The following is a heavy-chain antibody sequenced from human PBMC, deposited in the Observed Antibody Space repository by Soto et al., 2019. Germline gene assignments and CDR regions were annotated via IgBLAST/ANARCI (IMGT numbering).Heavy chain of an antibody. CDR3: ARVEREYDFWSGYSLSRAFDI. D-gene: IGHD3-3*01. CDR1: GYTFTSYG. V-gene: IGHV1-18*01. CDR2: ISAYNGNT. J-gene: IGHJ3*02. Sequence: ASVKVSCKASGYTFTSYGISWVRQAPGQGLEWMGWISAYNGNTSYAQKLQGRVTMTTDTSTSTAYMELRSLRSDDTAVYYCARVEREYDFWSGYSLSRAFDIWGQGTMVTVSS.